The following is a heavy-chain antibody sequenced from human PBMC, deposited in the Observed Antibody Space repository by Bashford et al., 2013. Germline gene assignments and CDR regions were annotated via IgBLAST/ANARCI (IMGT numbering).Heavy chain of an antibody. V-gene: IGHV1-8*01. CDR3: ASTLYSSGWSTGVAFDI. CDR1: GYTFTSYD. CDR2: MNPNSGNT. J-gene: IGHJ3*02. D-gene: IGHD6-19*01. Sequence: ASVKVSCKASGYTFTSYDINWVRQATGQGLEWMGWMNPNSGNTGYAQKFQGRVTMTRNTSISTAYMELSSLRSEDTAVYYCASTLYSSGWSTGVAFDIWGQGTMVTVSS.